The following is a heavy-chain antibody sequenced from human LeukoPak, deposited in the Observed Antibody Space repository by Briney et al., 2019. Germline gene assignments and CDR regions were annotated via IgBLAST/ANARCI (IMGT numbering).Heavy chain of an antibody. CDR3: AKGIKAYCGGDCYRGY. CDR1: GFTFSSYD. J-gene: IGHJ4*02. D-gene: IGHD2-21*01. V-gene: IGHV3-23*01. CDR2: ISGSGGST. Sequence: GGSLRLSCAASGFTFSSYDMSWVRQAPGKGLEWVSGISGSGGSTYYADSVKGRFTISRDNSKNTLYLQMNSLRAEDTAIYYCAKGIKAYCGGDCYRGYWGQGTLVTVSS.